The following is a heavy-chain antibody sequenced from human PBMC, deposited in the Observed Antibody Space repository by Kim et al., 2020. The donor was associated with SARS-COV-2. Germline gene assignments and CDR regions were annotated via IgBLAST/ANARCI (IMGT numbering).Heavy chain of an antibody. CDR1: GGTFNSYV. CDR3: ATAYYDILTGHWGAFDV. CDR2: IIPVLNII. Sequence: PSVKVSCKASGGTFNSYVFNCVRQAPGQGLEWMGRIIPVLNIINYAQKFQGRVTIKADKSTSTAYMELSSLRSEETAIFYCATAYYDILTGHWGAFDVWGLGTMVTVSS. J-gene: IGHJ3*01. V-gene: IGHV1-69*04. D-gene: IGHD3-9*01.